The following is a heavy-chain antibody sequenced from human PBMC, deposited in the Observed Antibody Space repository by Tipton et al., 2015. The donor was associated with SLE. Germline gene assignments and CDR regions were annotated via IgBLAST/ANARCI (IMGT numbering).Heavy chain of an antibody. V-gene: IGHV3-48*03. D-gene: IGHD6-13*01. Sequence: SLRLSCAASGFTFSSYGMHWVRQAPGKGLEWVSYISGSAETIYYADSVRGRFTISRDNAKRSLYLQMNSLRAEDTAIYFCAREGIGTPDYWGQGTLVTVSS. J-gene: IGHJ4*02. CDR2: ISGSAETI. CDR3: AREGIGTPDY. CDR1: GFTFSSYG.